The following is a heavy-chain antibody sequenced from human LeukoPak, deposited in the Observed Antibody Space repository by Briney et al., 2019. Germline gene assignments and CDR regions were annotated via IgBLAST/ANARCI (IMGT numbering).Heavy chain of an antibody. CDR1: GGSISSYS. D-gene: IGHD4-17*01. J-gene: IGHJ3*01. CDR3: ARDSWNGDYGDAFDV. Sequence: SETLSLTCTVSGGSISSYSYNWIRQPPGKGLEWIGNIYHSGITHYNPSLNSRVTISIDTSKNQFSLNRHAVTAADTAFYYCARDSWNGDYGDAFDVWGQVTMVTVSS. CDR2: IYHSGIT. V-gene: IGHV4-59*01.